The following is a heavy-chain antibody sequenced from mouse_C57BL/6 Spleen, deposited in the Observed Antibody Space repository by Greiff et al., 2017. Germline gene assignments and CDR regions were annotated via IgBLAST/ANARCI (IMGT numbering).Heavy chain of an antibody. D-gene: IGHD2-3*01. CDR3: ARSDDGYLFAY. J-gene: IGHJ3*01. CDR2: IHPNSGST. V-gene: IGHV1-64*01. CDR1: GYTFTSYW. Sequence: VQLRQSGAELVKPGASVKLSCKASGYTFTSYWMHWVKQRPGQGLEWIGMIHPNSGSTNYNEKFKSKATLTVDKSSSTAYMQLSSLTSEDSAVYYCARSDDGYLFAYWGQGTLVTVSA.